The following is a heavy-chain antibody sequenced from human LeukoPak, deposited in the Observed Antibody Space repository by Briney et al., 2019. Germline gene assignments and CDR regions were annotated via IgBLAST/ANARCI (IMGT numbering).Heavy chain of an antibody. J-gene: IGHJ3*02. D-gene: IGHD2-21*02. CDR3: AKGLKLLFSHAFDI. Sequence: GGSLRLSCAASGFTVSSNYMSWVRQAPGKGLEWVSVIYSGGSTYYADSVKGRFTISRDNSKNTLYLQMNSLRAEDTAVYYCAKGLKLLFSHAFDIWGQGTMVTVSS. CDR1: GFTVSSNY. CDR2: IYSGGST. V-gene: IGHV3-53*01.